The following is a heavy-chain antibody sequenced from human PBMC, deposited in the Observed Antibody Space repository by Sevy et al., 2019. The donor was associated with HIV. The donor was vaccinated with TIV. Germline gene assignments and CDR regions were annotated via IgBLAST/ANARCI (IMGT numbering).Heavy chain of an antibody. CDR1: GFTFGDYF. D-gene: IGHD6-13*01. CDR2: LRSDVYGGTA. J-gene: IGHJ4*02. CDR3: TRWKAAQSIFDY. V-gene: IGHV3-49*04. Sequence: GGSLRLSCTASGFTFGDYFMSWVRQAPGKGLEWVAFLRSDVYGGTADHAAFVRGRFVISRDDSKTIAYLQMNDLKTEDTGVYYCTRWKAAQSIFDYWGQGALVTVSS.